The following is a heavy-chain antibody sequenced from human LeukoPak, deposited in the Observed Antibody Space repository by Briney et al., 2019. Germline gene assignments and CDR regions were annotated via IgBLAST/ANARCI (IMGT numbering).Heavy chain of an antibody. D-gene: IGHD3-10*01. CDR3: AKEQTSSGYFDY. J-gene: IGHJ4*02. CDR2: INSAGSST. Sequence: GGSLRLSCAASGFTFSSYWMHWVRQAPGKGLVWVSRINSAGSSTSYADSVKGRFTISRDNAKNTLYLLMNSLSAEDTALYYCAKEQTSSGYFDYWGQGTLVTVSS. CDR1: GFTFSSYW. V-gene: IGHV3-74*01.